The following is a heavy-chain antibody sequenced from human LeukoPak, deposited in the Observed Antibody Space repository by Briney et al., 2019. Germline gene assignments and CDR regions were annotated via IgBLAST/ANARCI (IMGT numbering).Heavy chain of an antibody. CDR2: ISYDGSNK. D-gene: IGHD6-19*01. V-gene: IGHV3-30*03. CDR3: ATSGYSSGWVLGY. CDR1: GFTFSSYG. Sequence: GSSVRLSCAASGFTFSSYGMHWVRQAPGKGREWVAVISYDGSNKYYADSVKGRFTISRDNSKNTLYLQMNSLRAEDTAVYYCATSGYSSGWVLGYWGQGTLVTVSS. J-gene: IGHJ4*02.